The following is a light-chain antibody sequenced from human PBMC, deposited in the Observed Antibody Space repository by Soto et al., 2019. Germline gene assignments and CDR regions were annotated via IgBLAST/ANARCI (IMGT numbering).Light chain of an antibody. V-gene: IGLV2-14*01. CDR2: EVS. CDR3: SSYTSSSTLYV. J-gene: IGLJ1*01. CDR1: SSDVGGYNY. Sequence: QSARTQPASVSGSPGQSITISCTGTSSDVGGYNYVSWYQQHPGNAPKLMIYEVSNRPSGVSNSFSGSKSGNTASLTISGLQAEDEADYYCSSYTSSSTLYVFGTGTKVTVL.